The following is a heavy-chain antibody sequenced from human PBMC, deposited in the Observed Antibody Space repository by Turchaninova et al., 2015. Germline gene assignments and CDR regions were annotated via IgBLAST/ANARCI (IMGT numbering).Heavy chain of an antibody. CDR3: TRRSDGTQPIF. CDR2: ISHSGST. J-gene: IGHJ4*02. D-gene: IGHD3-9*01. CDR1: DYSISSGNY. Sequence: QVQLQESXXXLVXXSETPSLTCPVSDYSISSGNYWDWVRQPPGKGLEWIGSISHSGSTYYTPSLKSRVTISLDTSKNQFSLKLNSVTAADTAIYYCTRRSDGTQPIFWGQGTLVTVSS. V-gene: IGHV4-38-2*01.